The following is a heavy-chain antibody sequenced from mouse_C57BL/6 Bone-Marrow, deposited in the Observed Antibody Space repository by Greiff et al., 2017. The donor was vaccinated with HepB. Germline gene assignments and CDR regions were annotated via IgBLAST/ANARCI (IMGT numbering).Heavy chain of an antibody. CDR2: IDPSDSET. D-gene: IGHD2-5*01. V-gene: IGHV1-52*01. J-gene: IGHJ4*01. CDR3: ARGYSNYEDYAMDY. CDR1: GYTFTSYW. Sequence: QVQLQQPGAELVRPGSSVKLSCKASGYTFTSYWMHWVKQRPIQGLEWIGNIDPSDSETHYNQKFKDKATLTVDKSSSTAYMQLSSLTSEDSAVYYCARGYSNYEDYAMDYWGQGTSVTVSS.